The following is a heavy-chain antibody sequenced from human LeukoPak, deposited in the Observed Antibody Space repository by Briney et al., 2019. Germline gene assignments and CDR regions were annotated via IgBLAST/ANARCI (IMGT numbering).Heavy chain of an antibody. D-gene: IGHD1-26*01. V-gene: IGHV4-59*01. Sequence: ASETLSLTCTVSGGSISSYYWSWIRQPPGKGLEWIGYIYYGGSTNYNPSLKSRVTISVDTSKNQFSLKLSSVTAADTAVYYCARDYFGIVGATAFDIWGQGTMVTVSS. J-gene: IGHJ3*02. CDR3: ARDYFGIVGATAFDI. CDR1: GGSISSYY. CDR2: IYYGGST.